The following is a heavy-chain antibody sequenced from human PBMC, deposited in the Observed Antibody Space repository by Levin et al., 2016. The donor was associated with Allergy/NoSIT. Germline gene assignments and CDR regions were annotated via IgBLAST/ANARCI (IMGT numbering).Heavy chain of an antibody. V-gene: IGHV4-59*01. D-gene: IGHD3-22*01. Sequence: SETLSLTCTVSGGSISSYYWSWIRQPPGKGLEWIGYIYYSGSTNYNPSLKSRVTISVDTSKNQFSLKLSSVTAADTAVYYCARAGDYYDSSGYYSWGYYYGMDVWGQGTTVTVSS. CDR1: GGSISSYY. CDR2: IYYSGST. CDR3: ARAGDYYDSSGYYSWGYYYGMDV. J-gene: IGHJ6*02.